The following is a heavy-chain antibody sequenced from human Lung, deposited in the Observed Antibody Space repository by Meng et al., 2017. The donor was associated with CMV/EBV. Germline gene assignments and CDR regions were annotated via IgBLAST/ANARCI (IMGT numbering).Heavy chain of an antibody. V-gene: IGHV3-43*01. D-gene: IGHD6-13*01. CDR1: GFTFDDYT. Sequence: SCAASGFTFDDYTMHWDRQAPGKGLEWVSLISWDGGSTYYADSVKGRFTISRDNSKNSLYLQMNSLRTEDTALYYCAKDLAAAGQLYYYYGMDVWGQGXTVTVSS. CDR3: AKDLAAAGQLYYYYGMDV. CDR2: ISWDGGST. J-gene: IGHJ6*02.